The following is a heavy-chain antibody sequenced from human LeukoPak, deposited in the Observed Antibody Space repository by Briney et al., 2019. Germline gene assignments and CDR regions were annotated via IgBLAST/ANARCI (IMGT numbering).Heavy chain of an antibody. CDR3: VRVSDAYDYFLDY. J-gene: IGHJ4*02. CDR2: VSTSSRFI. Sequence: GGSLRLSCEASGFSFSSCSMNWVRQAPGKGLEWVSSVSTSSRFIFYADSVQGRFTISRDNAKDSLFLQMNSLRAEDTAVYYCVRVSDAYDYFLDYWGQGTLVTVSS. D-gene: IGHD5-12*01. V-gene: IGHV3-21*01. CDR1: GFSFSSCS.